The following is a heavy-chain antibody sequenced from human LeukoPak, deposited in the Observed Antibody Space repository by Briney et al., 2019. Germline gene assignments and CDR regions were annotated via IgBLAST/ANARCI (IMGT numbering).Heavy chain of an antibody. CDR2: ISSSSSTI. CDR1: GFTFSSYS. D-gene: IGHD3-3*01. V-gene: IGHV3-48*02. CDR3: ARAGMTYYDFWSGYMHY. J-gene: IGHJ4*02. Sequence: GGSLRLSCAASGFTFSSYSMNWVRQAPGKGLEWVSYISSSSSTIYYADSVKGRFTISRDNAKNSLYLQMNSLRDEDTAVYYCARAGMTYYDFWSGYMHYWGQGTLVTVSS.